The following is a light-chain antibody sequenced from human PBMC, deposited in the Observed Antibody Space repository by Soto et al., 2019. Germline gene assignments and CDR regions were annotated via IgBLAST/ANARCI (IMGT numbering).Light chain of an antibody. Sequence: AIRMTQSPSSFSASTGDRVTITCRASQGISSYLAWYQQKPGKAPKLLIYAASTLQSGVQSRFSGSGSGTDFTLTIRCLQSEDFATYYCQQYYSYPITFGQGTRLEIK. V-gene: IGKV1-8*01. J-gene: IGKJ5*01. CDR2: AAS. CDR3: QQYYSYPIT. CDR1: QGISSY.